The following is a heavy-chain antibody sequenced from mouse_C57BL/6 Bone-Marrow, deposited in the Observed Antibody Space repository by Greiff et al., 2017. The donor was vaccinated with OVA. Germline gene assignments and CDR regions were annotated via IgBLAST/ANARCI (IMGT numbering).Heavy chain of an antibody. CDR3: ARRDYYGRAWFAY. CDR1: GFTFSDYY. CDR2: ISNGGGST. J-gene: IGHJ3*01. D-gene: IGHD1-1*01. Sequence: DVKLVESGGGLVQPGGSLKLSCAASGFTFSDYYMYWVRQTPEKRLEWVAYISNGGGSTYYPDTVKGRFTISRDNAKNTLYLQMSRLKSEDTAMYYCARRDYYGRAWFAYWGQGTLVTVSA. V-gene: IGHV5-12*01.